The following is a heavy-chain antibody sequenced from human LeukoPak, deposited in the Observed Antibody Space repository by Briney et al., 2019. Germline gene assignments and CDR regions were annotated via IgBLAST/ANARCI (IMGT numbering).Heavy chain of an antibody. CDR3: TSNLYCSTSSCYTLDN. Sequence: GGSLRLSCAASGFTFSNGWMSWVRQAPGKGLEWVGRIESKSERGTTDYAAPVKGRFTISRDGSTNTVYLHMNSLKTEDTAVYFCTSNLYCSTSSCYTLDNWGQGTLVAVSP. D-gene: IGHD2-2*02. V-gene: IGHV3-15*04. J-gene: IGHJ4*02. CDR1: GFTFSNGW. CDR2: IESKSERGTT.